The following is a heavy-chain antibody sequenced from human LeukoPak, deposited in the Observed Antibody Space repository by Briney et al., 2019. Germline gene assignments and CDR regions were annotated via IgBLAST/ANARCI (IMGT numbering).Heavy chain of an antibody. J-gene: IGHJ5*02. CDR1: GGSISSSGYY. CDR2: IYYSGST. Sequence: SETLSLTCTVSGGSISSSGYYWGWIRQPPGKGLEWIASIYYSGSTYYNPSLKSRVTISVDTSKNQLSLKLSSLTAADTAVYYCSRHEYSGSYYGLSWFDPWGQGTLVTVSS. V-gene: IGHV4-39*01. CDR3: SRHEYSGSYYGLSWFDP. D-gene: IGHD1-26*01.